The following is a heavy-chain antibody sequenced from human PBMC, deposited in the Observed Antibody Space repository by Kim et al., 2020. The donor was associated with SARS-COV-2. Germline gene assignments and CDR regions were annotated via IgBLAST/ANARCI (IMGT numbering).Heavy chain of an antibody. V-gene: IGHV4-31*03. CDR2: IYYRGST. Sequence: SETLSLTCTVFGDSINSGDHYWSWIRQHPRGGLEWLGYIYYRGSTYYNPSLKSRLTMSVDTSRSQFSLNLTSVTAADTALYYCPRGPRARAYSGYAFDHWGQGTLVTISS. CDR3: PRGPRARAYSGYAFDH. CDR1: GDSINSGDHY. D-gene: IGHD5-12*01. J-gene: IGHJ4*02.